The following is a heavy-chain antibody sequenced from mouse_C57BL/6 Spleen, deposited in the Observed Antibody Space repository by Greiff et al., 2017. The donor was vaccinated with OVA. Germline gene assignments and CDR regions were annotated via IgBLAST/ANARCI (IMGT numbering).Heavy chain of an antibody. V-gene: IGHV5-4*01. CDR1: GFTFSSYA. J-gene: IGHJ2*01. CDR2: ISDGGSYT. D-gene: IGHD2-10*02. CDR3: ARDRGMVPFDY. Sequence: EVQVVESGGGLVKPGGSLKLSCAASGFTFSSYAMSWVRQTPEKRLEWVATISDGGSYTYYPDNVKGRFTISRDNAKNNLYLQMSHLKSEDTAMYYCARDRGMVPFDYWGQGTTLTVSS.